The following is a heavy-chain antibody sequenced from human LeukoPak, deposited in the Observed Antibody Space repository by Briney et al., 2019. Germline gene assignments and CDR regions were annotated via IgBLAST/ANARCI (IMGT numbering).Heavy chain of an antibody. CDR2: IYSGGST. V-gene: IGHV3-66*02. J-gene: IGHJ6*03. Sequence: PGGSLRLSCAASGFTVSKNYMSWVRQAPGKGLEWVSIIYSGGSTYYADSVKGRFTISRDNSKNTLYLQMNSLRTEDTAVYYCASPGNYFYYYNLDVWGEGTTVTVSS. CDR3: ASPGNYFYYYNLDV. CDR1: GFTVSKNY.